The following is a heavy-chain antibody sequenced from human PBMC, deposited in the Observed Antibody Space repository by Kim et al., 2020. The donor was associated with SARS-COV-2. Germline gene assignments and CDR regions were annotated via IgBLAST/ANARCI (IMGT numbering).Heavy chain of an antibody. CDR2: IYYSGST. V-gene: IGHV4-59*01. CDR3: ARQKSGYGGNWFDP. J-gene: IGHJ5*02. Sequence: SETLSLTCTVSGGSISSYYWSWIRQPPGKGLEWIGYIYYSGSTNYNPSLKSRVTISVDTSKNQFSLKLSSVTAADTAVYYCARQKSGYGGNWFDPWGQGTLVTVSS. D-gene: IGHD5-12*01. CDR1: GGSISSYY.